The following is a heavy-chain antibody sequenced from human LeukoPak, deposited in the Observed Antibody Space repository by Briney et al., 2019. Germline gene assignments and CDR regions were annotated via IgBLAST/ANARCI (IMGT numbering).Heavy chain of an antibody. CDR1: GFTFSNHG. CDR2: IIGSGGTT. D-gene: IGHD7-27*01. CDR3: AKDINWASSES. V-gene: IGHV3-23*01. J-gene: IGHJ4*02. Sequence: GGSLRLSCAASGFTFSNHGMNWVRQAPGKGLEWVSGIIGSGGTTYYADSVKGRFTISRDNSKNTLYLQMNSLRAEDTALYYCAKDINWASSESWGQGTLVTVSS.